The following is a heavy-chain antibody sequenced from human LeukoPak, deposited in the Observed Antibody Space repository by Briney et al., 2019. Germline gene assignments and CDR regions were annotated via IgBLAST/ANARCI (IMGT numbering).Heavy chain of an antibody. CDR3: AREPRWHQLPMIRGAAFSG. D-gene: IGHD2-2*01. Sequence: SETLSLTCAVYGGPFSGYYSSWIRQPPGKGLEWIGEINHSGSTNYNPSLKSRVTIAVDTSKNQFSLKLSSVTAADTAVYYGAREPRWHQLPMIRGAAFSGWGQGTLVTVSS. V-gene: IGHV4-34*01. CDR2: INHSGST. CDR1: GGPFSGYY. J-gene: IGHJ4*02.